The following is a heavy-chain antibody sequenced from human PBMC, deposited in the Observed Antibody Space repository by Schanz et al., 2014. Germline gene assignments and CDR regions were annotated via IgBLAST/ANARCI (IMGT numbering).Heavy chain of an antibody. V-gene: IGHV3-23*04. D-gene: IGHD5-12*01. Sequence: EVQLVESGGGVVQPGRSLRLSCAASGFTFSSYAMGWVRQARGKGLEWVSAMNESHSTIYYADSVRGRFTISRDNAENTLFLQMNSRRAEDTAVYYCARKVVATIGGYYDNWGQGTLVIVSS. CDR1: GFTFSSYA. CDR3: ARKVVATIGGYYDN. J-gene: IGHJ4*02. CDR2: MNESHSTI.